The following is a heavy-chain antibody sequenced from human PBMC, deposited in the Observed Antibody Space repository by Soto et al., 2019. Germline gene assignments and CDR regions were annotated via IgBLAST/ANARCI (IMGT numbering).Heavy chain of an antibody. J-gene: IGHJ6*02. CDR2: IYYSGST. Sequence: SATLALTCTVSGGSISSGGYYWSWNRQHPGKGLEWIGYIYYSGSTYYNPSLKSRVTISVDTSKNQFSLKLSSVTAADTAVYYCARDSAPASDYYGMDVWGQGTTVTVSS. CDR1: GGSISSGGYY. CDR3: ARDSAPASDYYGMDV. D-gene: IGHD2-2*01. V-gene: IGHV4-31*03.